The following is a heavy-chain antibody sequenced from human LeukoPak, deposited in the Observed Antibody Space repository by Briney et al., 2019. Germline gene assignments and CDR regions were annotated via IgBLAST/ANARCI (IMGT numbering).Heavy chain of an antibody. J-gene: IGHJ3*02. V-gene: IGHV4-39*07. CDR3: VREKWLLNDAFDI. D-gene: IGHD3-22*01. Sequence: SETLSLTCTVSGGSISSSSYYWGWIRQPPGKGLEWIGSIYYSGSTYYNPSLKSRVTISVDTSKNQFSLKLSSVTAADTAVYYCVREKWLLNDAFDIWGQGTMVTVSS. CDR2: IYYSGST. CDR1: GGSISSSSYY.